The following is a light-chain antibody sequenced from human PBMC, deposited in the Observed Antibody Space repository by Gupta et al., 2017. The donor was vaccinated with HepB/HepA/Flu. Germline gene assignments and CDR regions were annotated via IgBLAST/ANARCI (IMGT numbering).Light chain of an antibody. Sequence: DIQMTQSPSSLSASVGDRVTITCRASQTISSYLYWYQQEPGRAPKLLIDASSRLQSGVPSRFSGSGAAADFTLTISMQQPEDFATYYCQQSYSTLWTFGQGTKVEIK. CDR3: QQSYSTLWT. CDR2: ASS. V-gene: IGKV1-39*01. J-gene: IGKJ1*01. CDR1: QTISSY.